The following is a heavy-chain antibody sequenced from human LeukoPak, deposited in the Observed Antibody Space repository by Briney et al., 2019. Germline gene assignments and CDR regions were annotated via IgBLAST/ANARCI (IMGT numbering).Heavy chain of an antibody. CDR2: ISGSGGST. Sequence: GGSLRLSCAASGFTFSSYAMSWVRQAPGKGLEWVSAISGSGGSTYYADSVKGRFTISRDNSKNTLYLQMNSLRAEDTAVYYCASDNSLAAAGTGAFDIWGQGTMVTVSS. V-gene: IGHV3-23*01. D-gene: IGHD6-13*01. CDR3: ASDNSLAAAGTGAFDI. CDR1: GFTFSSYA. J-gene: IGHJ3*02.